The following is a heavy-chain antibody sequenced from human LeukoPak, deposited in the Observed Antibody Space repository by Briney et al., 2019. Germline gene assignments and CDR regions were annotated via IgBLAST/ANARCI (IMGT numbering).Heavy chain of an antibody. CDR1: GYGFSNHG. CDR3: ARSHSGSVRAPFDH. CDR2: ISSYNGNT. D-gene: IGHD3-22*01. J-gene: IGHJ4*02. V-gene: IGHV1-18*04. Sequence: GASVKVSCRASGYGFSNHGIIWVRQAPGQGLEWIGWISSYNGNTKYANKIQGRVTMTTDKVTATSYLEVRNLRYDDTAIYYCARSHSGSVRAPFDHWGQGTLLTVSS.